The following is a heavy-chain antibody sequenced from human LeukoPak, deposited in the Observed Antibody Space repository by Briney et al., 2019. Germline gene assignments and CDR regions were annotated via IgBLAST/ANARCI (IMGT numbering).Heavy chain of an antibody. CDR1: GFIFSSYS. CDR2: MSSSSSYI. D-gene: IGHD3-22*01. V-gene: IGHV3-21*01. CDR3: ARDSVVVIKGGFDAFDI. Sequence: GGSLRLSCAASGFIFSSYSMDWVRQAPGKGLERVSSMSSSSSYIRYADSVKGRFTISRDNAKNTLYPQMNSLRAEDTAVYYCARDSVVVIKGGFDAFDIWGQGTMVTVSS. J-gene: IGHJ3*02.